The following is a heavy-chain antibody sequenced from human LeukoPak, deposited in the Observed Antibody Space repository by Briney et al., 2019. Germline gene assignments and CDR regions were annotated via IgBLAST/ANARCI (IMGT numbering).Heavy chain of an antibody. CDR3: ARGPPPSQGRKNYYDRYYFDY. J-gene: IGHJ4*02. D-gene: IGHD3-10*02. CDR2: INHSGST. CDR1: GGSFSGYY. Sequence: SETLSLTCAVYGGSFSGYYWSWIRQPPGKGLEWIGEINHSGSTNYNPSLKSRVTISVDTSKNQFSLKLNSVTAADTAVYYCARGPPPSQGRKNYYDRYYFDYWGQGTLVTVSS. V-gene: IGHV4-34*01.